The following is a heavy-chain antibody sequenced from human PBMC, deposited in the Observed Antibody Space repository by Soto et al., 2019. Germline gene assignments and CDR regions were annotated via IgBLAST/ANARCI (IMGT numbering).Heavy chain of an antibody. CDR3: ARVGYSSSSGSSGMDV. CDR2: INPSGGST. V-gene: IGHV1-46*01. D-gene: IGHD6-6*01. J-gene: IGHJ6*02. CDR1: GYSFTNYY. Sequence: ASVKVSCKASGYSFTNYYIHWVRQAPGQGLEWMGIINPSGGSTSYAQKSQGRVTMTRDTSTSTVYMELSSLRSEDTAVYYCARVGYSSSSGSSGMDVWGQGTTVTVSS.